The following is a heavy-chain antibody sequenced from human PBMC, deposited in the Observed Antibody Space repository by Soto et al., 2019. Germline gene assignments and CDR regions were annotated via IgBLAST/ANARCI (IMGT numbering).Heavy chain of an antibody. J-gene: IGHJ4*02. CDR1: GYTFTNYG. D-gene: IGHD6-13*01. V-gene: IGHV1-18*01. CDR2: INTYNGNT. CDR3: ARGSSPVDFDY. Sequence: ASVKVSCKASGYTFTNYGINWVRQAPGQGLEWMGWINTYNGNTNFAQRLQGRVTMTTEASTTTAYMELRSLRSDDTAVYYCARGSSPVDFDYWGQGTLVTAPQ.